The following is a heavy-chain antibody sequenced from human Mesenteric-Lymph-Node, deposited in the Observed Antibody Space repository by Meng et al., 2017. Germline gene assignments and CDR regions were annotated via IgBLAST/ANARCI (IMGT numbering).Heavy chain of an antibody. CDR3: ARVNYVWGSYREDY. V-gene: IGHV4-34*01. D-gene: IGHD3-16*02. CDR2: INSSGRT. J-gene: IGHJ4*02. Sequence: QVQPQQWGAGLLTPSETLSLTCAVYGGSFSGYYWSWIRQSPRKGLEWIGEINSSGRTNYNPSLESRVTISVDTSQNQFSLTLTSVTAADTAVYYCARVNYVWGSYREDYWGQGTLVTVSS. CDR1: GGSFSGYY.